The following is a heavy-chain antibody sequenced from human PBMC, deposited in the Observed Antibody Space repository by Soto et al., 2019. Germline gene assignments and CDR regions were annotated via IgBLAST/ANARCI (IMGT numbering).Heavy chain of an antibody. CDR2: ISSSSSTI. Sequence: EVQLVESGGGLVQPGGSLRLSCAASGFTFSSYSMNWVRQAPGKGLEWVSYISSSSSTIYYADSVKGRFTISRDNAKNSLYLQMNSLRDEDTAVYYCATTPAPVGVTMGYWGQGTLVTVSS. V-gene: IGHV3-48*02. D-gene: IGHD3-10*01. CDR3: ATTPAPVGVTMGY. CDR1: GFTFSSYS. J-gene: IGHJ4*02.